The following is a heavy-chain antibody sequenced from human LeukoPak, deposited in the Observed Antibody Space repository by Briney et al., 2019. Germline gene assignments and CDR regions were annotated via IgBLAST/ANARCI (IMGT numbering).Heavy chain of an antibody. D-gene: IGHD2-21*02. J-gene: IGHJ3*02. CDR2: IYYSGST. Sequence: PSETLSLTCTVSGGSISSYYWSWIRQPPGKGLEWIGYIYYSGSTNYNPSLKSRVTISVDTSKNQFSLKLSSVTAADTAVYYCVRHVQAYCGGDCYSSPHAFDIWGQGTMVTVSS. V-gene: IGHV4-59*08. CDR3: VRHVQAYCGGDCYSSPHAFDI. CDR1: GGSISSYY.